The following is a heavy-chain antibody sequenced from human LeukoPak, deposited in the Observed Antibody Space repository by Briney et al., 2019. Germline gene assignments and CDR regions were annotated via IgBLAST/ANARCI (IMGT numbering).Heavy chain of an antibody. Sequence: PSETLSLTCTVSGGSISSYYWSWIRQPPGKGLEWIGYIYYSGSTNYNPSLKSRVTISVDTSKNQFSLKLSSVTAADTAVYYCARAPGHWGIDTFDYWGQGTLVTVSS. J-gene: IGHJ4*02. V-gene: IGHV4-59*01. CDR3: ARAPGHWGIDTFDY. CDR1: GGSISSYY. D-gene: IGHD7-27*01. CDR2: IYYSGST.